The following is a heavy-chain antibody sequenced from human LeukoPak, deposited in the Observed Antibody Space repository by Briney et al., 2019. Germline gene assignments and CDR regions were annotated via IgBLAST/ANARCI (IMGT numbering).Heavy chain of an antibody. Sequence: GGSLRLSCAASGFTFSSYAMSWVRQAPGKGLKWVSAISGSGGSTYYADSVKGRFTISRDNSKNTLYLQMNSLRAEDTAVYYCAKDHGYGDYSLDYWGQGTLVTVSS. D-gene: IGHD4-17*01. CDR1: GFTFSSYA. V-gene: IGHV3-23*01. CDR3: AKDHGYGDYSLDY. CDR2: ISGSGGST. J-gene: IGHJ4*02.